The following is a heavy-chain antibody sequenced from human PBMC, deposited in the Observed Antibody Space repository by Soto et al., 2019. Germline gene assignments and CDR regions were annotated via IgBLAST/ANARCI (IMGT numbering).Heavy chain of an antibody. V-gene: IGHV1-69*02. CDR1: GGTFSSYT. D-gene: IGHD3-3*01. J-gene: IGHJ4*02. CDR3: ARVTDDFWSGFDSY. Sequence: QVQLVQSGAEVKKPGSSVKVSCKASGGTFSSYTISWVRQAPGQGLEWMGRIIPILGIANYAQKFQGRGTITADKSTSTAYMELSSLRSEDTAVYYCARVTDDFWSGFDSYWGQGTLVTVSS. CDR2: IIPILGIA.